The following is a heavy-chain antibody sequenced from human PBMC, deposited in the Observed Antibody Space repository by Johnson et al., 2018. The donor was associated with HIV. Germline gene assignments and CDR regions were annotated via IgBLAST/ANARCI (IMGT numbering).Heavy chain of an antibody. Sequence: VQLVESGGGVVRPGGSLRLSCAASGFTFDDYGMSWVRQAPGKGLEWVSGINWNGGSTGYADSVKGRFTISRDSAKNSLYLQMNSLIAEDTALYYCARGVSSGYYSNAFDVWGQGTMATVSS. CDR3: ARGVSSGYYSNAFDV. D-gene: IGHD3-22*01. V-gene: IGHV3-20*04. CDR2: INWNGGST. CDR1: GFTFDDYG. J-gene: IGHJ3*01.